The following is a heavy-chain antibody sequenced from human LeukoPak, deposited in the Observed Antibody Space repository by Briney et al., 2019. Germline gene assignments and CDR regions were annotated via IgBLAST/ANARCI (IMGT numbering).Heavy chain of an antibody. Sequence: ASVQVSCKASGYSFTSYGISWVRQAPGQGLEWMGWISAYNGNTNYAQKLQGRVTMTTDTSTSTAYMELRSLRSDDTAVYYCARDLSYDSSGTYFDYWGQGTLVTVSS. D-gene: IGHD3-22*01. V-gene: IGHV1-18*01. CDR1: GYSFTSYG. J-gene: IGHJ4*02. CDR2: ISAYNGNT. CDR3: ARDLSYDSSGTYFDY.